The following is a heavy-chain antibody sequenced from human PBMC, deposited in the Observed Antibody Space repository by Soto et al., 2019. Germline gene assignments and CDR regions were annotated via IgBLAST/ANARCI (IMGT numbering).Heavy chain of an antibody. J-gene: IGHJ5*02. CDR1: GGSFSGYY. CDR3: ARTGGGRLLWFGEPLWDNWFDP. D-gene: IGHD3-10*01. V-gene: IGHV4-34*01. CDR2: INHSGST. Sequence: SETLSLTCAVYGGSFSGYYWTWIRQPPGTGLEWIGEINHSGSTNYNPSLKSRVTISVDTSKSQFSLKLTSVTAADTAVYYCARTGGGRLLWFGEPLWDNWFDPWGQGTLVTVSS.